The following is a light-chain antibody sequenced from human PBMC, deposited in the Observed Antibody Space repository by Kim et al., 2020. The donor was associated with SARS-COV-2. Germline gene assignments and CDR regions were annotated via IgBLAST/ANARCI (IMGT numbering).Light chain of an antibody. Sequence: QSALTQPASVFGSPGQSITISCTGTSSDIGNYNFVSWSQQHPGKAPKLLIYDVSKRPSGVSDRFSGSKSGNTASLTISGLQAEDEADYYCSSHIGSSTWVFGGGTQLTVL. CDR2: DVS. J-gene: IGLJ3*02. CDR3: SSHIGSSTWV. V-gene: IGLV2-14*01. CDR1: SSDIGNYNF.